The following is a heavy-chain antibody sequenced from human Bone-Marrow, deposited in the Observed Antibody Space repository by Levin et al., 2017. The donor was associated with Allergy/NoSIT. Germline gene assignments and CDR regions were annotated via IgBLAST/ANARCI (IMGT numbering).Heavy chain of an antibody. V-gene: IGHV1-2*02. CDR1: GYTFTGYY. D-gene: IGHD1-26*01. J-gene: IGHJ4*02. CDR3: VRDLPSGSCN. CDR2: INPKSGDI. Sequence: ASVKVSCKASGYTFTGYYLHWVRQAPGQGLEWMGWINPKSGDINYAQKFQGRVTMTRDSSISTAYMELSRLRSDDTAIYYCVRDLPSGSCNWGQGTLVTVSS.